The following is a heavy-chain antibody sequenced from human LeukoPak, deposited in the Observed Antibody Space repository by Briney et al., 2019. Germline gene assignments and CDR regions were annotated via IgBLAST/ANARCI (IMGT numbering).Heavy chain of an antibody. CDR2: IHHSGST. J-gene: IGHJ3*02. V-gene: IGHV4-59*01. CDR3: ARFVGSSWLAFDI. D-gene: IGHD6-13*01. Sequence: SETLSLTCTVSGGSISSYYWSWIRQPPGKGLECIGYIHHSGSTNYNPSLKSRVTISKDTSKNQFSLKLNSVTAADTALYYCARFVGSSWLAFDIWGQGTMVTVSS. CDR1: GGSISSYY.